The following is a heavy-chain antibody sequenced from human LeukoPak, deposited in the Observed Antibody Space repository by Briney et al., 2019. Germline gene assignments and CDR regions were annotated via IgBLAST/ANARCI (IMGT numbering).Heavy chain of an antibody. CDR2: INHSGST. D-gene: IGHD3-10*01. V-gene: IGHV4-34*01. Sequence: PSETLSLTYAVYGGSFSGYYWSWIRQPPGKGLEWIGEINHSGSTNYNPSLKSRVTISVDTSKNQFSLKLSSVTAADTAVYYCAREAMVRGVIITYYYYYGMDVWGQGTTVTVSS. CDR1: GGSFSGYY. J-gene: IGHJ6*02. CDR3: AREAMVRGVIITYYYYYGMDV.